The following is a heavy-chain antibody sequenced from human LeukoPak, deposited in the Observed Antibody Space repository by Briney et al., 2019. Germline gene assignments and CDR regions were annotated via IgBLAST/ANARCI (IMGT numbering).Heavy chain of an antibody. CDR3: ARVSATTRLFDP. CDR1: GGSISSYW. D-gene: IGHD4-11*01. Sequence: PSETLSLTCTVSGGSISSYWWSWIRQPPGKGLEWIGYIYYSGSTNHNPSLKSRVTISVDTSKNQFSLKLTSVIAADTAVYYCARVSATTRLFDPWGQGILVTVSS. V-gene: IGHV4-59*01. J-gene: IGHJ5*02. CDR2: IYYSGST.